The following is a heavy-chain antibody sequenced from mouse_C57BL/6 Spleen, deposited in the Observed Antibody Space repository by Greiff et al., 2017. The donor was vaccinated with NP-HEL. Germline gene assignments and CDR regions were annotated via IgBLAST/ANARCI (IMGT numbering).Heavy chain of an antibody. V-gene: IGHV5-17*01. D-gene: IGHD1-2*01. CDR1: GFTFSDYG. CDR2: ISSGSSTI. CDR3: ARRTLPPDYCYFDV. Sequence: EVMLVESGGGLVKPGGSLKLSCAASGFTFSDYGMHWVRQAPEKGLEWVAYISSGSSTIYYEDKVKGRFPLSTDNAKNTLFLHMTSLRSEDTAMYYCARRTLPPDYCYFDVWGPGTTVTVSS. J-gene: IGHJ1*01.